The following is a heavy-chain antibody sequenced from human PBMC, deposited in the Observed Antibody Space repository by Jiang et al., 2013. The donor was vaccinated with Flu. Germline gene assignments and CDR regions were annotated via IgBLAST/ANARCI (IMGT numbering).Heavy chain of an antibody. CDR3: ARERRPLYFGSGSSQVFYYHYGMDV. V-gene: IGHV1-46*01. CDR1: GYAFSNYC. J-gene: IGHJ6*02. D-gene: IGHD3-3*01. CDR2: LHPNANGT. Sequence: QSGAEVKNPGTSVRLSCTASGYAFSNYCIHWVRLAPGQGLEWMAMLHPNANGTNYAQKSAQKFQGRVTVTRDTSTSTVYMELDSLRSEDTAVYYCARERRPLYFGSGSSQVFYYHYGMDVVGPRDHGHRLV.